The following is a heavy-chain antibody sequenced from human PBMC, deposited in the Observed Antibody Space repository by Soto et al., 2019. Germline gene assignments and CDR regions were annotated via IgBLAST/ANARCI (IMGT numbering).Heavy chain of an antibody. CDR2: IKSKTDGGTT. J-gene: IGHJ4*02. CDR3: TTEDIVVVPAADDY. CDR1: GFTFSNAW. D-gene: IGHD2-2*01. Sequence: GGVPGLSCAASGFTFSNAWMSWVRQAPGKGLEWVGRIKSKTDGGTTDYAAPVKGRFTISRDDSKNTLYLQMNSLKTEDTAVYYCTTEDIVVVPAADDYWGQGTLVTVSS. V-gene: IGHV3-15*01.